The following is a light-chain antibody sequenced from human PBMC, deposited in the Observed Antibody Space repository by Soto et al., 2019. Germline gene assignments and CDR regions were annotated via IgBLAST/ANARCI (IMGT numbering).Light chain of an antibody. CDR2: AAS. CDR1: QSISSY. Sequence: DIQMTQSPPTLSGSVGDRVTITCRASQSISSYLNWYQQKPGKAPKLLIYAASSLQSGVPSRLSGSGSGTDFTLTISSLQPEDFATYYCQQSYSTPRAITFGQGTRLEIK. CDR3: QQSYSTPRAIT. V-gene: IGKV1-39*01. J-gene: IGKJ5*01.